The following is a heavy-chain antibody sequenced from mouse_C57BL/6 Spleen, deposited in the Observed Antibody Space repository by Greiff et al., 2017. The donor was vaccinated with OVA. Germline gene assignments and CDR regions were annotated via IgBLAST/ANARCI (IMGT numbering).Heavy chain of an antibody. CDR1: GYTFTSYW. V-gene: IGHV1-59*01. CDR2: IDPSDSYT. D-gene: IGHD3-2*02. Sequence: QVQLQQPGAELVRPGTSVKLSCKASGYTFTSYWMHWVKQRPGQGLEWIGVIDPSDSYTNYNQKFKGKATLTVDTSSSTAYMQLSSLTSEDSAVYYCASLRDGYWYFDVWGTGTTVTVSS. J-gene: IGHJ1*03. CDR3: ASLRDGYWYFDV.